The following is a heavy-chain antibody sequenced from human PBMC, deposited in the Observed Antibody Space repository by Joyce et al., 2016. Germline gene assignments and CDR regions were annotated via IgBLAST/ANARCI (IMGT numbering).Heavy chain of an antibody. Sequence: EVQVVQSGPELKEPGQSLRISCKASGHTINNYWIAWVRQMTGKGLEWMGTIYLGSSATRYSPSFQGQVTISADGSIDPAYLHWNNLKASDTAIYYCASTLGFWGQGTLVTVSS. D-gene: IGHD3-16*01. CDR2: IYLGSSAT. CDR1: GHTINNYW. V-gene: IGHV5-51*01. J-gene: IGHJ1*01. CDR3: ASTLGF.